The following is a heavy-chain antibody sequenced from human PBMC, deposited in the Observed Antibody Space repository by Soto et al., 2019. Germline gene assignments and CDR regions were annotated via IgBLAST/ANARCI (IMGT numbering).Heavy chain of an antibody. D-gene: IGHD2-8*01. CDR3: ARAEGGWYTSMIDF. Sequence: GASVKVSCKASGYTFSSYGFSWVRQASGQGPEWMGWIGADSGSTNYAQDFRGRLTLTTDTSTTTAYMELRSLRPDDTAVYYCARAEGGWYTSMIDFWGQGTRVTVSS. CDR1: GYTFSSYG. CDR2: IGADSGST. J-gene: IGHJ4*02. V-gene: IGHV1-18*01.